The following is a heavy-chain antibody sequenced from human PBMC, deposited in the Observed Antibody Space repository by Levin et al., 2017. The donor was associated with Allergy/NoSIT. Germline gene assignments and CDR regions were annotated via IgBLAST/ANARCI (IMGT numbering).Heavy chain of an antibody. Sequence: GGSLRLSCAASGFMFSRLAMSWVRQAPGKGLEWVSTIGSSGTSTYYADSVKGRFNISRDNARDIVYLQMNSLRVDATALYYCAKGEDTSLSQFAYWGQGTRVTVSS. J-gene: IGHJ4*02. CDR2: IGSSGTST. CDR3: AKGEDTSLSQFAY. V-gene: IGHV3-23*01. D-gene: IGHD3-16*02. CDR1: GFMFSRLA.